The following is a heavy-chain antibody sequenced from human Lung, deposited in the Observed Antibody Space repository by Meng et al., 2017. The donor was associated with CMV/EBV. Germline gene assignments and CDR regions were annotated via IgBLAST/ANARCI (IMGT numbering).Heavy chain of an antibody. V-gene: IGHV4-4*02. CDR1: GDSITNHNW. CDR3: LRRSGGSV. CDR2: IPHRGSS. Sequence: QVVLGASAPVRVKPSETLSLTCAVSGDSITNHNWWAWVRQPPGKGLEWIGEIPHRGSSAYNPSLKSRVSMSIDKSKNQFSLKLTSVTAADTAVYHCLRRSGGSVWGQGTLVTVSS. J-gene: IGHJ1*01. D-gene: IGHD3-10*01.